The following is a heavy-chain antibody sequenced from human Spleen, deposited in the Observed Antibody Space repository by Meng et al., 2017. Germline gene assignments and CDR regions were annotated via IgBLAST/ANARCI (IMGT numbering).Heavy chain of an antibody. V-gene: IGHV3-9*01. Sequence: GGSLRLSCAASGFTFDDYAMHWVRQVPGKGPEWVSRISWNSGNIDYADSVKGRFTISRDNAKNSLYLQMNSLRAEDTALYYCVKDTYFGNWNDQVAFHIWGQGTMVTVSS. J-gene: IGHJ3*02. CDR3: VKDTYFGNWNDQVAFHI. CDR2: ISWNSGNI. CDR1: GFTFDDYA. D-gene: IGHD1-20*01.